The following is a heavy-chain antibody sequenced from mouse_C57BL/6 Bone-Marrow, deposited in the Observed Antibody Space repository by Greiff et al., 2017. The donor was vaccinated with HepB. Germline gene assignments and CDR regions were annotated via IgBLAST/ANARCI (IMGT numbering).Heavy chain of an antibody. CDR3: ARREIYYGNYVFDY. CDR1: GYTFTSYW. D-gene: IGHD2-1*01. Sequence: QVQLQQPGAELVKPGASVKMSCKASGYTFTSYWITWVKQRPGQGLEWIGDIYPGSGSTNYNEKFKSKATLTVDTSSSTAYMQLSSLTSEDSAVYYCARREIYYGNYVFDYWGQGTTLTVSS. CDR2: IYPGSGST. J-gene: IGHJ2*01. V-gene: IGHV1-55*01.